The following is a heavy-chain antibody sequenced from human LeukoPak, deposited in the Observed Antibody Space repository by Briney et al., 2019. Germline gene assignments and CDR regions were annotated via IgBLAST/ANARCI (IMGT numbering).Heavy chain of an antibody. Sequence: GESLKISWKGSGYSFTSYWIGWVRQMPGKGLEWMGIIYPGDSDTRYSPSFQGQVTISADKSISTAYLQWSSLKASDTAMYYCAIRENIYCSSTSCYDARAFDIWGQGTMVTVSS. CDR1: GYSFTSYW. V-gene: IGHV5-51*01. J-gene: IGHJ3*02. D-gene: IGHD2-2*01. CDR3: AIRENIYCSSTSCYDARAFDI. CDR2: IYPGDSDT.